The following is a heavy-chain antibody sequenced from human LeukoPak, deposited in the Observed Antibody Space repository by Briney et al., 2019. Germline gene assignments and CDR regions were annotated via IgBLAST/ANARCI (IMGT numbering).Heavy chain of an antibody. CDR1: GFTFSSYS. CDR3: ATDLSYTSSWSDY. V-gene: IGHV3-21*01. Sequence: GGSLRLSCAASGFTFSSYSMNWVRQAPGKGLEWVSSITSSSRYIYYADSVKGRFTISRDNAKNSLYLQMNYLRAEDTAVYYCATDLSYTSSWSDYWGQGTLVTVSS. D-gene: IGHD6-13*01. CDR2: ITSSSRYI. J-gene: IGHJ4*02.